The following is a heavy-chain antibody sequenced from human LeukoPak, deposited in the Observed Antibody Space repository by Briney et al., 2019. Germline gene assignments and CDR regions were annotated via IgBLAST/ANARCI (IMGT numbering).Heavy chain of an antibody. D-gene: IGHD5-18*01. CDR1: GFTFSSYA. CDR2: ISYDGSNK. Sequence: GGSLRLSCAASGFTFSSYAMHWVRQAPGKGLEWVAVISYDGSNKYYADSVKGRFTISRDNSKNTLCLQMNSLRAEDTAVYYCAKDGAGYATLWGQGTLVTVSS. J-gene: IGHJ4*02. CDR3: AKDGAGYATL. V-gene: IGHV3-30-3*01.